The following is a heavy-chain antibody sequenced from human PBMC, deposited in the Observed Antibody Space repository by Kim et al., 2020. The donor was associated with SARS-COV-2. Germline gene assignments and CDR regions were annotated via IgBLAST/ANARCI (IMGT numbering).Heavy chain of an antibody. D-gene: IGHD2-15*01. CDR1: SGSMSSIDW. Sequence: SETLSLTCAVSSGSMSSIDWCSWVRQPPGKGLEWIGEIYQTGTTNYNPSLKSRVTISVDKSKNQFSLKLSSLTAADTAVYYCARTPSYYYGMDVWGQGTTVTVSS. CDR3: ARTPSYYYGMDV. V-gene: IGHV4-4*02. J-gene: IGHJ6*02. CDR2: IYQTGTT.